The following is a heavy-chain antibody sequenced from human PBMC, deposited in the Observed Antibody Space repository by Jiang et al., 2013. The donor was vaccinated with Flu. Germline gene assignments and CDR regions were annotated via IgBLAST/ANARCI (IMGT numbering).Heavy chain of an antibody. J-gene: IGHJ4*02. Sequence: GPGLVKPSQTLSLTCTVSGGSISSGSYYWSWIRQPAGKGLEWIGRIYTSGSTNYNPSLKSRVTISVDTSKNQFSLKLSSVTAADTAVYYCAREDPYCSGGSCFPWGQGTLVTVSS. CDR2: IYTSGST. D-gene: IGHD2-15*01. CDR1: GGSISSGSYY. CDR3: AREDPYCSGGSCFP. V-gene: IGHV4-61*02.